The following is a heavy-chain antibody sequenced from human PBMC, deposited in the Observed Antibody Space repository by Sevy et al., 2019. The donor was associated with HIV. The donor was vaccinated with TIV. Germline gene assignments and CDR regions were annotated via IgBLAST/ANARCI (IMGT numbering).Heavy chain of an antibody. CDR2: IYNSGST. CDR1: GGSISSYY. CDR3: ARDSSGYYQFDY. V-gene: IGHV4-59*01. Sequence: SETLSPTCTVSGGSISSYYWSWIRQPPGKGLEWIGYIYNSGSTNYNPSLKSRVTISVDTSKNQLSLKLSSVTAADTAVYYCARDSSGYYQFDYWGQGTLVTVSS. D-gene: IGHD3-22*01. J-gene: IGHJ4*02.